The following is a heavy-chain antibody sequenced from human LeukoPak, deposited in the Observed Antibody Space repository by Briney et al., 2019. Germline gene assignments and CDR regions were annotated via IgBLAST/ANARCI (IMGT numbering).Heavy chain of an antibody. V-gene: IGHV4-34*01. J-gene: IGHJ4*02. CDR3: ARVWNSSGWYGDY. CDR2: INHSGST. CDR1: GGSFSGYY. D-gene: IGHD6-19*01. Sequence: PSETLSLTCAVYGGSFSGYYWSWIRQPPGKGLEWIGEINHSGSTNYNPSLKSRVTISVDTSKNQFSLKLSSVTAADTAVYYCARVWNSSGWYGDYWGQGTLVTVSS.